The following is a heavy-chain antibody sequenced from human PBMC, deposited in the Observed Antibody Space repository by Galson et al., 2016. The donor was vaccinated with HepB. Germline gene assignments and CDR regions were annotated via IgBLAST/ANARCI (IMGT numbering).Heavy chain of an antibody. CDR3: AKGFGATYYDILTGNDG. V-gene: IGHV3-23*01. D-gene: IGHD3-9*01. CDR1: GFALGGYA. J-gene: IGHJ4*02. CDR2: ISGSGGST. Sequence: SLRLSCAASGFALGGYAMSWVRQAPGKGLEWVSGISGSGGSTYYADSVKGRFSISRDNLKNTVDLQMNSLRAEDTAVYYCAKGFGATYYDILTGNDGWGQGTRVTVSS.